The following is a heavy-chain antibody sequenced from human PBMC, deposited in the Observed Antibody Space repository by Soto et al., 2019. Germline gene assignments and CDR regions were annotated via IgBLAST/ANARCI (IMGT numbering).Heavy chain of an antibody. V-gene: IGHV1-3*01. CDR2: INAGNGNT. D-gene: IGHD3-3*01. CDR3: ARVFDADYYYVMDG. J-gene: IGHJ6*02. Sequence: ASVKVSCKASGYTFTSYAMHWVRQAPGQRLEWMGWINAGNGNTKYSQKFQGRVTITRDTSASTAYMELSSLRSEDTAVYYCARVFDADYYYVMDGGGQGTTVTGAS. CDR1: GYTFTSYA.